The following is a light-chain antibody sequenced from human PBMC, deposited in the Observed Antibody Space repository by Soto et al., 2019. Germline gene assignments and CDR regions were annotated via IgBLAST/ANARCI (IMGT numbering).Light chain of an antibody. CDR3: QHYNSYSEA. J-gene: IGKJ1*01. Sequence: DIQMTQAPSTQPCPVGDRLFTNFRASQTISSWLAWYQQKPGKAPKLLIYKASTLKSGVPSRFSGSGSGTEFTLTISSLQPDDFATYYCQHYNSYSEAFGQGTKVDIK. CDR2: KAS. CDR1: QTISSW. V-gene: IGKV1-5*03.